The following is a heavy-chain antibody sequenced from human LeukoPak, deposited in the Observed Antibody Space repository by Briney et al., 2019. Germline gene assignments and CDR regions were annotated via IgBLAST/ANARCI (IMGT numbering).Heavy chain of an antibody. V-gene: IGHV3-23*01. CDR3: ARDGFDYYDSSGYYYFDS. Sequence: GGSLRLSCAASGFTFSNYAMSWVRRAPGQGLEWVSGISTSGGGIYYADSVKGRFTISRDNSMNTLYLQMYSLRADDTAVYYCARDGFDYYDSSGYYYFDSWGQGTLVTISS. J-gene: IGHJ4*02. CDR2: ISTSGGGI. D-gene: IGHD3-22*01. CDR1: GFTFSNYA.